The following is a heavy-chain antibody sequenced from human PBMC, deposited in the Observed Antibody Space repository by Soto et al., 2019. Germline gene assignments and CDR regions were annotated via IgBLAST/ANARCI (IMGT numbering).Heavy chain of an antibody. Sequence: GASVKVSCKASGYTFTSYGISWVRQAPGQGLEWMGWISAYTGNTNYAQKLQGRVTMTTDTSTSTAYMELRSLRSDDTAVYYCAREGDSSGWDDAFDIWGQGTMVTVSS. CDR2: ISAYTGNT. CDR3: AREGDSSGWDDAFDI. J-gene: IGHJ3*02. CDR1: GYTFTSYG. D-gene: IGHD6-19*01. V-gene: IGHV1-18*01.